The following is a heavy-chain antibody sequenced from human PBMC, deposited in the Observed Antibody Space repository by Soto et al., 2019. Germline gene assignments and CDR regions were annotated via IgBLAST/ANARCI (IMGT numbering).Heavy chain of an antibody. Sequence: QVQLVESGGGVVQPGGSPRLSCAASGFIFSSYGMQWVRQSPGEGLEWVATTANDGSAQYYADSVKGRITISRDNSKNTLFLQMESLRPEDTGVYYCAKSSGGRSWYPPDHWGQGTLVTVSS. CDR2: TANDGSAQ. CDR3: AKSSGGRSWYPPDH. CDR1: GFIFSSYG. D-gene: IGHD6-13*01. J-gene: IGHJ4*02. V-gene: IGHV3-30*18.